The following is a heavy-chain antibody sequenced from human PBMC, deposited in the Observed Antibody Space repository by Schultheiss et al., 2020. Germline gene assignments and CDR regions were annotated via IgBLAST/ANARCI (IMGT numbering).Heavy chain of an antibody. CDR3: ARNLLGSDVFDI. CDR2: INHSGST. D-gene: IGHD3-16*01. Sequence: SETLSLTCAVYGGSFSGYYWSWIRQPPGKGLEWIGEINHSGSTNYNPSLESRVTISVDTSKNQFSLKLSSVTAADTAVYYCARNLLGSDVFDIWGQGTMVTVSS. J-gene: IGHJ3*02. V-gene: IGHV4-34*09. CDR1: GGSFSGYY.